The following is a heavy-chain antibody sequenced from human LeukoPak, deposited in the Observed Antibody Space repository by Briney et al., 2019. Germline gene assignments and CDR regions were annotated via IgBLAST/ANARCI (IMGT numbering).Heavy chain of an antibody. Sequence: GASVKVSCKASGYTFTSFDISWVRQAPGQGLEWMGWISADNGKTNYAQKLQGRVTMTTDTSTSTAYMELRSLRSDDTAVYYCARDRVLYCSSTSCYLAYWGQGTLVTVSS. V-gene: IGHV1-18*01. J-gene: IGHJ4*02. CDR1: GYTFTSFD. D-gene: IGHD2-2*01. CDR2: ISADNGKT. CDR3: ARDRVLYCSSTSCYLAY.